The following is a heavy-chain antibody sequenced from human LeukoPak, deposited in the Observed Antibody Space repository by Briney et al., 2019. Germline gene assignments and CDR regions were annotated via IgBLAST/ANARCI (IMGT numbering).Heavy chain of an antibody. CDR2: INHSGST. CDR1: GGSISTYY. Sequence: SETLSLTCTISGGSISTYYCSWIRQPPGKGLEWIGEINHSGSTNYNPPLKSRVTISVDTSKNQFSLKLSSVTAADTVVYYCAGSIAARLDYWGQGTLVTVSS. V-gene: IGHV4-34*01. CDR3: AGSIAARLDY. D-gene: IGHD6-6*01. J-gene: IGHJ4*02.